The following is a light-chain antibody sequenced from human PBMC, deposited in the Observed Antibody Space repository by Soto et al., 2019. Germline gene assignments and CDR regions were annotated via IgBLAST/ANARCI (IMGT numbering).Light chain of an antibody. CDR2: GND. CDR1: SSNIGAGYD. J-gene: IGLJ1*01. Sequence: QSVLTQSPSVSGAPGQRVTISCTGNSSNIGAGYDVHWYKQLPGTAPKVLMYGNDNRPLGVPDRFSGSKSGSSGSLVISGPQAEDEADCYCQSYDSSLSRFVFGNGTKLTVL. CDR3: QSYDSSLSRFV. V-gene: IGLV1-40*01.